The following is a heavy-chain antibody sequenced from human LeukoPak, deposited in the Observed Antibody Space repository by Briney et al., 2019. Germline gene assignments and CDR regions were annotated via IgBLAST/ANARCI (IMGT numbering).Heavy chain of an antibody. Sequence: MASETLSLTCTVSGGSTSSHFWSWIRQPPGKGLEWIGNIYTGGTTNYNPSLKSGVTISIDTSKNQLSLHLASVTAADTAVYYCTKATKWLAFDDWGRETLVTVSS. CDR2: IYTGGTT. J-gene: IGHJ4*02. CDR1: GGSTSSHF. CDR3: TKATKWLAFDD. V-gene: IGHV4-59*11. D-gene: IGHD6-19*01.